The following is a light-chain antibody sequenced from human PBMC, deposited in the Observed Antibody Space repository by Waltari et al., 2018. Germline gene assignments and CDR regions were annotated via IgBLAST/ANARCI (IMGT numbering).Light chain of an antibody. J-gene: IGLJ3*02. CDR2: EDN. V-gene: IGLV6-57*02. Sequence: NFMLTQPHSVSESPGKTVTISCTGSSGSIASNYVQWYQQRPGSAPTTVIYEDNQRPSGVPDRVSGSIDSSSNSASLTISGLKTEDEADYYCQSYDSSTWVFGGGTKLTVL. CDR3: QSYDSSTWV. CDR1: SGSIASNY.